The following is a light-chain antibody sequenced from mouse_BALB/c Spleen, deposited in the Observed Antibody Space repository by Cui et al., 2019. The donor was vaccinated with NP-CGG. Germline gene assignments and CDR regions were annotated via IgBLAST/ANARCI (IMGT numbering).Light chain of an antibody. CDR1: TGAVTTGNY. CDR3: ALWYSNHWV. Sequence: QAVVTQESALTTSPGETVTLTCRSSTGAVTTGNYANWVQEKPDHLFTGLIGGTNNRAPGVPARFSGSLIGDKAALTITGAQTEYEAIYFCALWYSNHWVFGGGTKLTVL. CDR2: GTN. V-gene: IGLV1*01. J-gene: IGLJ1*01.